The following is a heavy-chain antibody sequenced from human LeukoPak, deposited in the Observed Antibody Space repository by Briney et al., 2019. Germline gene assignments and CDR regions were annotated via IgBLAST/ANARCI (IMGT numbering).Heavy chain of an antibody. Sequence: TGRSLRLSCAASGFTFDDYAMHWVRQAPGKGLEWVSGISWNSGRIGYADSVKGRFTISRDNAKNSLYLQMNSLRTEDTALYYCARDPGSLPAAIGYCYYGMDVWGQGTTVTVSS. CDR3: ARDPGSLPAAIGYCYYGMDV. CDR1: GFTFDDYA. V-gene: IGHV3-9*01. D-gene: IGHD2-2*02. CDR2: ISWNSGRI. J-gene: IGHJ6*02.